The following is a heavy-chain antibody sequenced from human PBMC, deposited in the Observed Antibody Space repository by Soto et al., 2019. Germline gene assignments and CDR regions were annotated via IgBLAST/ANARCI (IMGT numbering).Heavy chain of an antibody. Sequence: EVQLLESGGGLVQPGGSLRLSCAASGFTFSSYAMSWVRQAPGKGLEWVSAISGSGGSTYYADSVKGGFTISRDNAKNTLYLQMNSLRAEDTAVYYCAKFGQEMATIDYWGQGTLVTVSS. CDR3: AKFGQEMATIDY. V-gene: IGHV3-23*01. J-gene: IGHJ4*02. CDR1: GFTFSSYA. CDR2: ISGSGGST. D-gene: IGHD5-12*01.